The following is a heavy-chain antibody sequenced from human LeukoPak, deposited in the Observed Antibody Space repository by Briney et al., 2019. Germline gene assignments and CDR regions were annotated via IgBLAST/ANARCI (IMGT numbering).Heavy chain of an antibody. V-gene: IGHV3-23*01. CDR2: IRGIATTT. CDR1: GFTFSGSA. Sequence: GGSLRLSCAASGFTFSGSAMTWVRQAPGKGLEWVSTIRGIATTTYYADSVKGRFTISRDNSKNTLYLQMNSLRAEDTAVYYCARGEYTYVYFDYWGQGTLVTVSS. J-gene: IGHJ4*02. CDR3: ARGEYTYVYFDY. D-gene: IGHD5-18*01.